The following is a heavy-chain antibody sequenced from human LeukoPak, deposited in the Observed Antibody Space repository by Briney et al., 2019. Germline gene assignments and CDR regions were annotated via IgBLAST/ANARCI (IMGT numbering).Heavy chain of an antibody. CDR3: AKDGLGSYGYEDHY. CDR1: GFTFSSYA. Sequence: GGSLRLSCAASGFTFSSYAMSWVRQAPGKGLEWVSAISGSGGSTYYADSVKGRFTISRDNSKNTLYLQMNSLRAEDTAVYYCAKDGLGSYGYEDHYWGQGTLVTVSS. D-gene: IGHD5-18*01. V-gene: IGHV3-23*01. CDR2: ISGSGGST. J-gene: IGHJ4*02.